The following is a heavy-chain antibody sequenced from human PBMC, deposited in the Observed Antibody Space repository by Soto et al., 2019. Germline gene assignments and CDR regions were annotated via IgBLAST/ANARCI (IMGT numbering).Heavy chain of an antibody. CDR1: GDSVIRYY. J-gene: IGHJ6*04. D-gene: IGHD3-3*01. CDR2: IYSSGST. Sequence: QVQLQESGPGLVKPSETLSLTCTVSGDSVIRYYWSWIRQPPGKGLEWFGYIYSSGSTNDHPSLKRRVXXSXDXXMNQLSLRLTSVTGADTALYDCVRHLHSGRWSVDVGREGPTDTVSS. V-gene: IGHV4-4*08. CDR3: VRHLHSGRWSVDV.